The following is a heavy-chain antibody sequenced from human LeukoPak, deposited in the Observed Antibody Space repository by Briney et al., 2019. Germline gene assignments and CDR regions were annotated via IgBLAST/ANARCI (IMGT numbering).Heavy chain of an antibody. CDR2: MNLNSGNT. V-gene: IGHV1-8*01. CDR1: GYTFTSYD. J-gene: IGHJ4*02. CDR3: ARTRIRGYGDYPPYFDY. D-gene: IGHD4-17*01. Sequence: ASVKVSCKASGYTFTSYDINWVRQATGQGLEWMGWMNLNSGNTGYAQKFQGRVTITTDESTSTAYMELSSLRSEDTAVYYCARTRIRGYGDYPPYFDYWGQGTLVTVSS.